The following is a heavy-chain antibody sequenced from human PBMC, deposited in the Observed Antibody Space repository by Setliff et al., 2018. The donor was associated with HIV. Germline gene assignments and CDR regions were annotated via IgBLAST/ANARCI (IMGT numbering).Heavy chain of an antibody. CDR3: ARHRHTAAGTLDAFDL. Sequence: GESLKISCKGSEYSSTSHWIGWVRQMPGKGLEWMGIIHPVDSDARYSPSFQGQVTMSVDNSINTAYLQWGSLKASDTAFYYCARHRHTAAGTLDAFDLWGQGTMVTVSS. V-gene: IGHV5-51*01. J-gene: IGHJ3*01. CDR2: IHPVDSDA. D-gene: IGHD6-13*01. CDR1: EYSSTSHW.